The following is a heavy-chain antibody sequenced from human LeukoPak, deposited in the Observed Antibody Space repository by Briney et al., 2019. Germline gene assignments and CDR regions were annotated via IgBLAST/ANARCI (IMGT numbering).Heavy chain of an antibody. Sequence: GGSLRLSCAASGFTFSSYAMSWVRQAPGKGLEWVSAISGSGGSTYYADSVKGRFTISRDNSKNTLYLQMNSLRAEDTAVYYCAKDYYGSGSYYNFDWFDPWGQGTLVTVPS. CDR1: GFTFSSYA. V-gene: IGHV3-23*01. D-gene: IGHD3-10*01. CDR2: ISGSGGST. CDR3: AKDYYGSGSYYNFDWFDP. J-gene: IGHJ5*02.